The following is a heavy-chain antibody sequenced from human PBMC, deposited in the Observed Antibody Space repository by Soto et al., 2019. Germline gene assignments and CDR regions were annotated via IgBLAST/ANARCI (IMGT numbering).Heavy chain of an antibody. CDR1: GFTFSSCA. CDR2: ISGSGGST. V-gene: IGHV3-23*01. CDR3: AKVPYYDFWSGYYTRELDY. D-gene: IGHD3-3*01. J-gene: IGHJ4*02. Sequence: GGSLRLSCAASGFTFSSCAMSWVRQAPGKGLEWVSAISGSGGSTYYADSVKGRFTVSRDNSKNTLYLQMNSLRAEDTAIYYCAKVPYYDFWSGYYTRELDYWGQGTLVTVSS.